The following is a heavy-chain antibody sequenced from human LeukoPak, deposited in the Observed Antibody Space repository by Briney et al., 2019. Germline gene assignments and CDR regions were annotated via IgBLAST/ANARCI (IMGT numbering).Heavy chain of an antibody. J-gene: IGHJ5*02. V-gene: IGHV3-21*01. Sequence: GGSLRLSCAASGFTFSSYSMNWVRQAPGKGLEWVSSISSSSSYIYYAGSVKGRFTISRDNAKNSLYLQMNSLRAEDTAVYYCAREGSSGWYENWFDPWGQGTLVTVSS. CDR2: ISSSSSYI. CDR3: AREGSSGWYENWFDP. D-gene: IGHD6-19*01. CDR1: GFTFSSYS.